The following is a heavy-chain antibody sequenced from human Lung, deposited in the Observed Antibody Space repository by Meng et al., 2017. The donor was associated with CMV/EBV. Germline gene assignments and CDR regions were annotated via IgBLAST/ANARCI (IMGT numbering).Heavy chain of an antibody. CDR1: LTGYY. V-gene: IGHV1-2*02. D-gene: IGHD2-8*01. CDR3: ASGTCPNDTCYPTFSWFDP. J-gene: IGHJ5*02. CDR2: INPNSGGT. Sequence: LTGYYMHWVRQAPGPGLEWMGWINPNSGGTDDAGKFQGRVTMTWDTSTSTAFMDLSRLGYDDTAVYFCASGTCPNDTCYPTFSWFDPWGQGTLVTVSS.